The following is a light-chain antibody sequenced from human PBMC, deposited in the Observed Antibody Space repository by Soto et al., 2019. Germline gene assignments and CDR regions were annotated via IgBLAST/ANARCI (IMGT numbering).Light chain of an antibody. CDR2: QAS. V-gene: IGKV3-15*01. CDR1: QSVSNN. CDR3: QQYNDRPGT. Sequence: EIVMTQSPATLSVSPGERATLSCRASQSVSNNLAWFQQKPGQAPRLLIYQASTRATGIPATFSGSGSGTEFTLTISSLQSEDFAVSYCQQYNDRPGTFGQGTKVEIK. J-gene: IGKJ1*01.